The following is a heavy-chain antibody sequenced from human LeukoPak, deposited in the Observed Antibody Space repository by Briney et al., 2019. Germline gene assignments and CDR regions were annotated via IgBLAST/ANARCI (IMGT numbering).Heavy chain of an antibody. CDR1: GFTFDDYA. CDR2: ISGDGGST. CDR3: AKDGYIGRYYYYYGMDV. D-gene: IGHD1-26*01. V-gene: IGHV3-43*02. J-gene: IGHJ6*02. Sequence: GGSLRLSCAASGFTFDDYAMHWVRQAPGEGLEWVSLISGDGGSTYYADSVKGRFTISKDNSKNSLYLQMNSLRTEDTALYYCAKDGYIGRYYYYYGMDVWGQGTMVTVSS.